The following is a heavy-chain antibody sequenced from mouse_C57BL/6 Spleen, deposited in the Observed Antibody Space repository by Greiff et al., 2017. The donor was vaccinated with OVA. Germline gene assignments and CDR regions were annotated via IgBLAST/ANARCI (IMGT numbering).Heavy chain of an antibody. CDR3: ARWGLGRDWYFDV. J-gene: IGHJ1*03. V-gene: IGHV1-55*01. CDR1: GYTFTSYW. CDR2: IYPGSGST. D-gene: IGHD4-1*01. Sequence: QVQLQQSGAELVKPGASVKMSCKASGYTFTSYWITWVKQRPGQGLEWIGDIYPGSGSTNYNEKFKSKATLTVDTSSSTAYMQLSSLTSEDSAVYYCARWGLGRDWYFDVWGTGTTVTVSS.